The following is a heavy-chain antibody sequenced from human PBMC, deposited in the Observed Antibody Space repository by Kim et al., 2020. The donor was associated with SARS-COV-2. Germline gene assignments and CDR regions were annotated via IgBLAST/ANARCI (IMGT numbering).Heavy chain of an antibody. CDR3: VKVLFGPEFGRLGNPGSGAVDI. CDR2: ISSNGGST. Sequence: GGSLRLSCSASGFTFSSYAMHWVRQAPGKGLEYVSAISSNGGSTYYADSVKGRFTISRDNSKNTLYLQMSSLRAEDTAVYYCVKVLFGPEFGRLGNPGSGAVDIWGQGTMVTVSS. J-gene: IGHJ3*02. CDR1: GFTFSSYA. V-gene: IGHV3-64D*06. D-gene: IGHD3-10*02.